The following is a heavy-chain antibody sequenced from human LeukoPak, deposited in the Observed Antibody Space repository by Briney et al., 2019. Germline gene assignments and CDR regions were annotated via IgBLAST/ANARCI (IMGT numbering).Heavy chain of an antibody. CDR1: GYTFTSYD. CDR3: ASYGRTEGDAFDI. J-gene: IGHJ3*02. Sequence: ASVKVSCKAFGYTFTSYDINWVRQATGQGLEWMGWMNPNSGNTGYAQKFQGRVTMTRNTSISTAYMELSSLRSEDTAVYYCASYGRTEGDAFDIWGQGTMVTVSS. V-gene: IGHV1-8*01. D-gene: IGHD1/OR15-1a*01. CDR2: MNPNSGNT.